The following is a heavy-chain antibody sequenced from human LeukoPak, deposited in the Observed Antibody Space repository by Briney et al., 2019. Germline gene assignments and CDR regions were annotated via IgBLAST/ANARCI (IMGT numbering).Heavy chain of an antibody. CDR3: ATLTGGDDAFDI. V-gene: IGHV4-61*01. D-gene: IGHD4-23*01. CDR1: GGSISSGTYY. Sequence: SETLSLTCTVSGGSISSGTYYWGWIRQPPGKGLQWIGYVYYSGSTNYNPSLKSRVTISVDTSKNQFSLKLNSVTPADTAVYYCATLTGGDDAFDIWGQGTMVTVSS. CDR2: VYYSGST. J-gene: IGHJ3*02.